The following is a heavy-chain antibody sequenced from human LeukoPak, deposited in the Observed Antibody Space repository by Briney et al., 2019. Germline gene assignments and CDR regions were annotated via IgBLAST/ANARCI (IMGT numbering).Heavy chain of an antibody. CDR3: ARVWSYGSGSLDY. CDR1: GFSISNYG. Sequence: GGSLRLSCAGSGFSISNYGMNWVRQAPGKGLEWVSSISSSSSYIYYADSVKGRFTISRDNAKNSLYLQMNSLRAEDTAVYYCARVWSYGSGSLDYWGQGTLVTVSS. V-gene: IGHV3-21*01. J-gene: IGHJ4*02. CDR2: ISSSSSYI. D-gene: IGHD3-10*01.